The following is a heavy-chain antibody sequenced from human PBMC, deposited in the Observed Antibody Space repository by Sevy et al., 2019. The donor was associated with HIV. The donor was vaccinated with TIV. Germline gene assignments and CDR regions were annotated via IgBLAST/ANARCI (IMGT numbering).Heavy chain of an antibody. CDR2: IYYSGRT. D-gene: IGHD6-13*01. Sequence: SKTLSLTCTVSGGSISSYYWSWIRQPPGKGLEWIGYIYYSGRTNYNPSLKSRVTISVDTSKNQFSRKLSSVTAADTAVYYCAREDIAAALTGGWFDPWGQGTLVTVSS. CDR1: GGSISSYY. V-gene: IGHV4-59*01. CDR3: AREDIAAALTGGWFDP. J-gene: IGHJ5*02.